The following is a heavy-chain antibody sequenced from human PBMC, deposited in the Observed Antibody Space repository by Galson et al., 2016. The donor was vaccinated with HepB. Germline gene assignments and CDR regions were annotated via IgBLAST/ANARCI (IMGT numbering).Heavy chain of an antibody. CDR2: IKQDGSEK. Sequence: SLRLSCAASGFSFNTHWMSWVRQTPGKGLEWVANIKQDGSEKYCVDSTRGRFTISRDNAKNSLYLQMNSLRADDTAVYYCVSQVYGDFGTWGQGTLVTVSS. CDR3: VSQVYGDFGT. J-gene: IGHJ5*02. V-gene: IGHV3-7*02. CDR1: GFSFNTHW. D-gene: IGHD4/OR15-4a*01.